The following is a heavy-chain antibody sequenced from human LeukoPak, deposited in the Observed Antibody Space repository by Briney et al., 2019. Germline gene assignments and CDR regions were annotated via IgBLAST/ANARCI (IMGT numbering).Heavy chain of an antibody. Sequence: ASVKVSCKASGYTFTSYDINWVRQATGQGVEWMGWMNPNSGNTGYAQKFQGRVTMTRNTSISTAYMELSSLRSEDTAVYYCAITLTYYDFWSGYYTSAPGLDYWGQGTLVTVSS. J-gene: IGHJ4*02. CDR3: AITLTYYDFWSGYYTSAPGLDY. D-gene: IGHD3-3*01. V-gene: IGHV1-8*01. CDR1: GYTFTSYD. CDR2: MNPNSGNT.